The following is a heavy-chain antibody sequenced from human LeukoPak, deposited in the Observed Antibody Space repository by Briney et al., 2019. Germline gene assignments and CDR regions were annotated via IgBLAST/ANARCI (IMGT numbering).Heavy chain of an antibody. CDR3: ASDLAHSTTTPQGADAFDV. CDR2: IFHGGST. V-gene: IGHV4-38-2*02. Sequence: SGTLSLTCSVSGFSISSGHYWGWSRQPPGKGLEWIGSIFHGGSTYYNPSLKSRGIISVDKSKNQFYLKLSSVTAADTAVYYCASDLAHSTTTPQGADAFDVWGQGTLVTVSS. CDR1: GFSISSGHY. J-gene: IGHJ3*01. D-gene: IGHD1-1*01.